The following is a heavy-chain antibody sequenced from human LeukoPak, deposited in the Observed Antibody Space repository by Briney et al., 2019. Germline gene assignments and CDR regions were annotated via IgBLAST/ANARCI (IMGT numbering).Heavy chain of an antibody. Sequence: KSSETLSLTCTVSGGSVSSADYYWSWIRHPPGKPLEWIGYIYHTGSNNYKYSLKSRVTISLDTSKNRFSLRLTSMTAADTAIYYCARDKGGGSHRHAFDLWGKGKMVTVSS. D-gene: IGHD3-16*01. J-gene: IGHJ3*01. CDR3: ARDKGGGSHRHAFDL. V-gene: IGHV4-61*08. CDR2: IYHTGSN. CDR1: GGSVSSADYY.